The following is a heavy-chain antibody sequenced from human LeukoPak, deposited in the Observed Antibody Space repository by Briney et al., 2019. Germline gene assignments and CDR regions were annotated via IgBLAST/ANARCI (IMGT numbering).Heavy chain of an antibody. J-gene: IGHJ4*02. CDR2: INHSGST. D-gene: IGHD3-22*01. V-gene: IGHV4-34*01. CDR3: ARSPDSSGYSFDY. Sequence: SETLSLTCAVYGGSFSGYYWSWIRQPPGKGLEWIGEINHSGSTNYNPSLKSRVTISVDTSKNQFSLKLSSVTAADTAVYYCARSPDSSGYSFDYWGQGTLVTVSS. CDR1: GGSFSGYY.